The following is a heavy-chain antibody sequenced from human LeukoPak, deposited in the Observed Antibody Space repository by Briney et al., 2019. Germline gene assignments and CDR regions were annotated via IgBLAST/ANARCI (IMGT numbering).Heavy chain of an antibody. V-gene: IGHV4-59*07. CDR2: IYYSGST. J-gene: IGHJ4*02. D-gene: IGHD2-21*02. CDR1: GGSNSSYY. CDR3: ARGVVVTAADYFDY. Sequence: SDILSLTCTFSGGSNSSYYWIWIRQPPGKGLEWIGYIYYSGSTNYNPSLKSRVTISVDTSKNQFSLKLSSVTAADTAVYYCARGVVVTAADYFDYWGQETLVTVSS.